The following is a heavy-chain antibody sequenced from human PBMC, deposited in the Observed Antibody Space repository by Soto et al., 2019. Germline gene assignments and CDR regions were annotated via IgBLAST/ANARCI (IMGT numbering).Heavy chain of an antibody. CDR2: IYWDDDK. V-gene: IGHV2-5*02. CDR3: AHIVVAGLGYYFDY. CDR1: GFSLSSTRMA. Sequence: QITLKESGPTLVKPTQTLTLTCTFSGFSLSSTRMAVGWIRQPPGKALEWLALIYWDDDKRYSPFLKSRLTNPKDTPKNRVVLTMSHRDPVDTARYYCAHIVVAGLGYYFDYWGQGTLVTVSS. J-gene: IGHJ4*02. D-gene: IGHD6-19*01.